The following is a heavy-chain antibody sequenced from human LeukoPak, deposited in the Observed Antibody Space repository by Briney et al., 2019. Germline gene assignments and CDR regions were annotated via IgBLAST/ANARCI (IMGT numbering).Heavy chain of an antibody. J-gene: IGHJ3*02. CDR2: IRYDGSNK. CDR3: AKDRLSSDAFDI. CDR1: GFTFSSYG. V-gene: IGHV3-30*02. Sequence: GGSLRLSCAASGFTFSSYGMHWVRQAPGKGLEWVAFIRYDGSNKYYADSVKGRFTISRDNSKNTLYLQMNSLRAEDTAVYYCAKDRLSSDAFDIWGQGTMVTVSS. D-gene: IGHD2-2*01.